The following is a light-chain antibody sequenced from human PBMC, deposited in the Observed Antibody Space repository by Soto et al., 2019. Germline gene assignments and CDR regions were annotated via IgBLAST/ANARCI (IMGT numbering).Light chain of an antibody. CDR3: QSYDSSLSGSGV. CDR1: SSNIGAGYD. V-gene: IGLV1-40*01. Sequence: QSVLTQPPSVSGAPGQRVTISCTGSSSNIGAGYDVHWYQQLPGTAPKLLIYGNSNRPSGVPDRFSGSKSGTSASLAITGLQCEDEAGYYCQSYDSSLSGSGVFGGGTKLTVL. J-gene: IGLJ3*02. CDR2: GNS.